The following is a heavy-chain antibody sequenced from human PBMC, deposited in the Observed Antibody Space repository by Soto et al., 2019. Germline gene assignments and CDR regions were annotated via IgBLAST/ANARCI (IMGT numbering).Heavy chain of an antibody. D-gene: IGHD2-2*01. Sequence: GGSLRLSCAASGFTFSSYSMNWVRQAPGKGLEWVSSISSSSSYIYYADSVKGRFTISRDNAKNSLYLQMNSLRAEDTAVYYCARDQVCRSTSCPGGMDVWGQGTTVTVSS. V-gene: IGHV3-21*01. CDR2: ISSSSSYI. CDR3: ARDQVCRSTSCPGGMDV. CDR1: GFTFSSYS. J-gene: IGHJ6*02.